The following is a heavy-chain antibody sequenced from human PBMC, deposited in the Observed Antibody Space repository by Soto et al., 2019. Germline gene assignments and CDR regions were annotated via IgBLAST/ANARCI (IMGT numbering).Heavy chain of an antibody. CDR1: GGSFKSGSYS. J-gene: IGHJ4*02. CDR3: ARDCAYFDS. D-gene: IGHD2-21*01. V-gene: IGHV4-61*01. Sequence: PSETLSLTCTVSGGSFKSGSYSWSWIRQPPGKGLEWIGYVYHTGRTSYNPSLKSRVSISMDTSKNQFSLNLDSVTAADTAVYFCARDCAYFDSWGQGTLVTVSS. CDR2: VYHTGRT.